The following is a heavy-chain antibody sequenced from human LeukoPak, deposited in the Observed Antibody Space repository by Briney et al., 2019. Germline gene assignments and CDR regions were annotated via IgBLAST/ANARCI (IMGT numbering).Heavy chain of an antibody. J-gene: IGHJ4*02. CDR3: AKDLGPGSMATSPGFDY. V-gene: IGHV3-9*01. Sequence: GGSLRLSCATSGFTFSSYAMHWVRQAPGKGLEWVSGISWNSGSIGYADSVKGRFTISRDNAKTSLYLQMNSLRAEDTALYYCAKDLGPGSMATSPGFDYWGQGTLVTVSS. D-gene: IGHD5-24*01. CDR2: ISWNSGSI. CDR1: GFTFSSYA.